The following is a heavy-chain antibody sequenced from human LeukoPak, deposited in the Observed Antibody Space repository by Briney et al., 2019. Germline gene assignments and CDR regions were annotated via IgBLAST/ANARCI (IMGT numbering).Heavy chain of an antibody. J-gene: IGHJ3*02. D-gene: IGHD3-22*01. CDR3: ARHPGITMISFAFDI. Sequence: TSETLSLTCTVSRGSISSRSYYWGWIRQPPGKGLEWLGSIYYSGSTYYNPSLKSRGTISVDTCMNQFSLKLSSGTAPVTAVYYRARHPGITMISFAFDISGQGTTVTASS. CDR2: IYYSGST. CDR1: RGSISSRSYY. V-gene: IGHV4-39*01.